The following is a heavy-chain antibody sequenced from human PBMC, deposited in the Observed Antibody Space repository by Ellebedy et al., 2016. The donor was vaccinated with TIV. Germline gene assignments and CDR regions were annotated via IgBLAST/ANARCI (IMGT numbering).Heavy chain of an antibody. V-gene: IGHV1-24*01. Sequence: AASVKVSCKVSGYTLTELSMHWVRQAPGKGLEWMGGFDPEDGETIYAQKFQGRVTMTEDTSTDTAYMELSSLRSEDTAVYYCATDLKVGATTWWFDPWGQGTLVTVSS. J-gene: IGHJ5*02. CDR2: FDPEDGET. D-gene: IGHD1-26*01. CDR3: ATDLKVGATTWWFDP. CDR1: GYTLTELS.